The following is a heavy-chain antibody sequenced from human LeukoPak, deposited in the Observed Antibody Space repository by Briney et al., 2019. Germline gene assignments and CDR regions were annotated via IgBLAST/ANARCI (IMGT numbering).Heavy chain of an antibody. CDR3: ASPRGGYSYGLSNWFDP. Sequence: SETLSLTCTVSGGSISSSSYYWGWIRQPPGKGLEWIGSIYYSGSTYYNPSLKSRVTISVDTSKNQFSLKLSSVTAADTAVYYCASPRGGYSYGLSNWFDPWGQGTLVTVSS. V-gene: IGHV4-39*01. CDR2: IYYSGST. D-gene: IGHD5-18*01. J-gene: IGHJ5*02. CDR1: GGSISSSSYY.